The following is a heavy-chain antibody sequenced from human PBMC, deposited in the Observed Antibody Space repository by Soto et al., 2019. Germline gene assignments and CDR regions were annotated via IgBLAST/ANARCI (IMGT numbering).Heavy chain of an antibody. CDR3: ARDRIRTLVTASFDY. J-gene: IGHJ4*02. D-gene: IGHD2-21*02. CDR1: GFTFSSYA. V-gene: IGHV3-30-3*01. Sequence: QVQLVESGGGVVQPGRSLRLSCAASGFTFSSYAMHWVRQAPGKGLEWVAVISYDGSNKYYADSVKGRFTISRDNSKNTLYLQMNSLRAEDTAVYYCARDRIRTLVTASFDYWGQGTLATVSS. CDR2: ISYDGSNK.